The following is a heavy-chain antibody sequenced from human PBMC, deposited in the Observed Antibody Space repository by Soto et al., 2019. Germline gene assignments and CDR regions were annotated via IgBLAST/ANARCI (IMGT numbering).Heavy chain of an antibody. CDR3: VRQHPIDSGGWYI. Sequence: GGSLKISCQFSGHRYWIGWVRQMPGKGLEWMGSIYPRDSDTRYNPSFQGQVTISVDKSINTAYLQWSTLKASDTAMFYCVRQHPIDSGGWYIWGQGTQVTSPQ. CDR2: IYPRDSDT. V-gene: IGHV5-51*01. D-gene: IGHD6-19*01. CDR1: GHRYW. J-gene: IGHJ4*02.